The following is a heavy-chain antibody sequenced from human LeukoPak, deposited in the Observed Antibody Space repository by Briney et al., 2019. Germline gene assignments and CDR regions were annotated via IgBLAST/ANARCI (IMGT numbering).Heavy chain of an antibody. V-gene: IGHV3-21*01. CDR1: GFTFSSYS. CDR3: ARASYNWNYKGAFDI. J-gene: IGHJ3*02. CDR2: ISSSSSYI. Sequence: PGGSLRLSCAASGFTFSSYSMNWVRQAPGKGLEWVSSISSSSSYIYYADSVKGRFTISRDNAKNSLYLQMNSLRAEDTAVYYCARASYNWNYKGAFDIWGQGTMVTVSS. D-gene: IGHD1-7*01.